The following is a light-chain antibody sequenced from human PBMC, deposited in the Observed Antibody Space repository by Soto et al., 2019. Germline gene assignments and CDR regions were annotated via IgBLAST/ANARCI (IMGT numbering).Light chain of an antibody. CDR2: GEF. Sequence: ELVLTQAPGTMCLYTVAIVTLSRSSSQSVSSSHLAWYQQKPGQAPRLLIYGEFNGVTGIPDRFSGSGSGTDFTLTISRLEPEDYAVYHCQKYGSSPINCGKGTQLEIK. J-gene: IGKJ5*01. CDR1: QSVSSSH. CDR3: QKYGSSPIN. V-gene: IGKV3-20*01.